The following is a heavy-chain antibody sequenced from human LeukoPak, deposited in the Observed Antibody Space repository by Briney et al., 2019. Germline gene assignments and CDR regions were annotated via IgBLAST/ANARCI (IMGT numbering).Heavy chain of an antibody. J-gene: IGHJ4*02. CDR1: GFTFGSYA. CDR2: ITNGGVTT. V-gene: IGHV3-23*01. Sequence: GGSLRLSCAASGFTFGSYAMSWVSQTPGKSLEWVSIITNGGVTTYYADSVRGRFTISRDNSKNMLYLQMNSLRAEDTAVYYCSKVRYSYGLDYWGQGTLVTVSS. CDR3: SKVRYSYGLDY. D-gene: IGHD5-18*01.